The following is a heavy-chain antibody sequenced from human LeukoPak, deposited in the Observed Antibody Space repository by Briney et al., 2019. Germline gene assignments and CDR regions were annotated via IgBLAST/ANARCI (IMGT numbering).Heavy chain of an antibody. CDR2: LYNSGST. J-gene: IGHJ4*02. Sequence: SETLSLTCTVSGGSISTYYWSWIRQPPGKGLDWIGYLYNSGSTNYNPSLKSRVTISVDTSKNQFSLKLSSVTAADTAVYYCAKDRGLSNYEPKDYWGQGTLVAVSS. V-gene: IGHV4-4*08. CDR1: GGSISTYY. D-gene: IGHD4-11*01. CDR3: AKDRGLSNYEPKDY.